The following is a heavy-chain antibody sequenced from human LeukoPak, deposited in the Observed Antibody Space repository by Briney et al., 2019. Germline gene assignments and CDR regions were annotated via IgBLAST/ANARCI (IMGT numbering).Heavy chain of an antibody. J-gene: IGHJ3*02. CDR3: ARGSDPGDYVGYDTFDI. CDR1: GFTFSTYS. V-gene: IGHV3-21*01. Sequence: GGSLRLSCAASGFTFSTYSMNWVRQAPGKGLEWVSCIRSSGSYIYCADSMRGRFTISRDNAKNSLYLQLNSLIVEDTAVYYCARGSDPGDYVGYDTFDIWGQGTVLTVSS. CDR2: IRSSGSYI. D-gene: IGHD4-17*01.